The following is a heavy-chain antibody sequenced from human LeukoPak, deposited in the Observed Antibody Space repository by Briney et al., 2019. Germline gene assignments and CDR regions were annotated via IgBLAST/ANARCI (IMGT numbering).Heavy chain of an antibody. Sequence: GGSLRLSCAASGFSVTSNHMNWVRQAPGKGLEWVSIIYTGGTTHYADSLNDRFTISRDDSMNTLYLQMSSLRAEDTAVDYCARDSGSYYFDYWGQGTLVTVSS. CDR2: IYTGGTT. J-gene: IGHJ4*02. D-gene: IGHD6-6*01. CDR1: GFSVTSNH. V-gene: IGHV3-66*01. CDR3: ARDSGSYYFDY.